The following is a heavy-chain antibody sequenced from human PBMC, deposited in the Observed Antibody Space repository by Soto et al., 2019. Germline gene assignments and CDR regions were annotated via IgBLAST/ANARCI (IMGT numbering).Heavy chain of an antibody. D-gene: IGHD6-19*01. CDR1: GFTFSSYA. CDR2: ISGSGGST. Sequence: GGSLRLSCAASGFTFSSYAMSWVRQAPGKGLEWVSAISGSGGSTYYADSVKGRFTISRDNSKNTLYLQMNSLRAEDTAVYYCAKVSVAGTEITLFDYWGQGTLVTVSS. CDR3: AKVSVAGTEITLFDY. V-gene: IGHV3-23*01. J-gene: IGHJ4*02.